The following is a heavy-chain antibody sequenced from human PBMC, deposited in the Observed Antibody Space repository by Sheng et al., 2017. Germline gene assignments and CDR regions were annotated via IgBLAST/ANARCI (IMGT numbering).Heavy chain of an antibody. J-gene: IGHJ6*02. Sequence: QVQLVQSGAEVKKPGASVKVSCKASGYTFTSYDINWVRQATGQGLEWMGWMNPNSGNTGYAQKFQGRVTMTRNTSISTAYMELSSLRSEDTAVYYCARWGRMFVVVPAAPEGYYYYGMDVWDQGP. V-gene: IGHV1-8*01. D-gene: IGHD2-2*01. CDR1: GYTFTSYD. CDR2: MNPNSGNT. CDR3: ARWGRMFVVVPAAPEGYYYYGMDV.